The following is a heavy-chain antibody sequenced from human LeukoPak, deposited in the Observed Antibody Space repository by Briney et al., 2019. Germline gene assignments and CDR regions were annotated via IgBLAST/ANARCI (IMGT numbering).Heavy chain of an antibody. CDR2: ISYDGSNK. CDR3: AKSALLWFGEGPDDY. V-gene: IGHV3-30*18. Sequence: HPGGSLRLSCAASGFTFSSYGMHWVRQAPGKGLEWVAVISYDGSNKYYADSVKGRFTISRDNSKNTLYLQMNSLRAEDTAVYYCAKSALLWFGEGPDDYWGQGTLVTVSS. J-gene: IGHJ4*02. CDR1: GFTFSSYG. D-gene: IGHD3-10*01.